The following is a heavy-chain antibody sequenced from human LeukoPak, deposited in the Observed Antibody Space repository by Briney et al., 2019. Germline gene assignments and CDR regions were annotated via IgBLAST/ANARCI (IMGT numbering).Heavy chain of an antibody. D-gene: IGHD3-10*01. CDR2: IYYSGST. J-gene: IGHJ4*02. CDR3: AREDLRRGQKIDY. CDR1: GFTFGSYW. Sequence: GSLRLSCAASGFTFGSYWMHWVRQAPGKGLEWIGSIYYSGSTYYNPSLKSRVTISVDTSKNQFSLKLSSVTAADTAVYYCAREDLRRGQKIDYWGQGTLVTVSS. V-gene: IGHV4-39*02.